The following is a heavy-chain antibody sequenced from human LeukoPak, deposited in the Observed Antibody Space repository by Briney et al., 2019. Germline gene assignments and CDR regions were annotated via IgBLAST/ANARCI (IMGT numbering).Heavy chain of an antibody. V-gene: IGHV1-69*04. CDR1: GGTFSSYA. Sequence: SVKVSCKAAGGTFSSYAISWVRQAPGQGLEWMGRIIPILGIANYAQNFQGSVTITADKSTSTAYLELSSLRSEDTAVYYCARSSQAVAGPVGYFQHWGQGTLVTVSS. J-gene: IGHJ1*01. CDR2: IIPILGIA. D-gene: IGHD6-19*01. CDR3: ARSSQAVAGPVGYFQH.